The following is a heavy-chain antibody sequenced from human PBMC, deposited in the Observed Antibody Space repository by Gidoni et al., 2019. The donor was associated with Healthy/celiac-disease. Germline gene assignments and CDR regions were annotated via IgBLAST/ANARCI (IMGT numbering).Heavy chain of an antibody. Sequence: GGSISSSSYYWGWIRQPPGKGLEWIGSIYYSGSTYYNPSLKSRVTISVDTSKNQFSLKLSSVTAADTAVYYCARDWTLSYYDFWSGYAAGSYYYGMDVWGQGTTVTVSS. CDR1: GGSISSSSYY. CDR3: ARDWTLSYYDFWSGYAAGSYYYGMDV. J-gene: IGHJ6*02. CDR2: IYYSGST. V-gene: IGHV4-39*07. D-gene: IGHD3-3*01.